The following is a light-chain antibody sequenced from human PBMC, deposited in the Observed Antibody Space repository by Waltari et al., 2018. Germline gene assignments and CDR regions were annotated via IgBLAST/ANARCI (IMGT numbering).Light chain of an antibody. CDR2: GNS. CDR1: SLRSFY. J-gene: IGLJ2*01. CDR3: DSWDSSGLHWI. V-gene: IGLV3-19*01. Sequence: SSELTQDPAVSVALGQTVRITCQGDSLRSFYATWYQQKPGQAPVLVVYGNSNRPSGIPERFSGSSSGNTASLTITGAQVEDEADYYCDSWDSSGLHWIFGGGTRLTVL.